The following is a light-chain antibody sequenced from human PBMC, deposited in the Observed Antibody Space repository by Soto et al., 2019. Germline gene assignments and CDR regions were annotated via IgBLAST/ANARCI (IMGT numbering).Light chain of an antibody. Sequence: DIQMTQSPSMLSASVGDRVTITCRASQSIRSWLAWYQVKSGKAPKLLIYKTSTLDSGVPSGFSGSGSGTDFTLTIGDLQPDDFATYYCQQYDTYPVTFGPGTKVEIK. V-gene: IGKV1-5*03. CDR2: KTS. CDR3: QQYDTYPVT. CDR1: QSIRSW. J-gene: IGKJ3*01.